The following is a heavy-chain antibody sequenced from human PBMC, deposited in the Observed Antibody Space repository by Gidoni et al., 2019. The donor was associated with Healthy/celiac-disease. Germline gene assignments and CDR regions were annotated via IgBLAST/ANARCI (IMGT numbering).Heavy chain of an antibody. CDR1: GFTVSSNY. V-gene: IGHV3-66*01. Sequence: EVQLVESGGGLVQPGGSLRLSCPASGFTVSSNYMSWVRQAPGKGLEWVSVIYSGGSTYYADSVKGRFTISRDNSKNTLYLQMNSLRAEDTAVYYCARELGVVSGAAGYWGQGTLVTVSS. CDR2: IYSGGST. D-gene: IGHD6-19*01. J-gene: IGHJ4*02. CDR3: ARELGVVSGAAGY.